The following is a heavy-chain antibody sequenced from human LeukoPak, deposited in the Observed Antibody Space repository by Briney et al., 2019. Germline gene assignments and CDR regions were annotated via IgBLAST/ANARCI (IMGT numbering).Heavy chain of an antibody. V-gene: IGHV3-73*01. Sequence: GGSLRLSCAASGFTFSVSDVHWVRQASGRGLEWVGRIGVKANGYATAYAAALKGRFTISRDDSKNTAYLQMNSLRAEDTALYYCTTYRSGHYWGQGTPVTVSS. J-gene: IGHJ4*02. D-gene: IGHD6-19*01. CDR1: GFTFSVSD. CDR2: IGVKANGYAT. CDR3: TTYRSGHY.